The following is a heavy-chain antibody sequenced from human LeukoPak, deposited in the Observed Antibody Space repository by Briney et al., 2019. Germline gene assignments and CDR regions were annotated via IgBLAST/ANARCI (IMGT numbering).Heavy chain of an antibody. D-gene: IGHD3-22*01. J-gene: IGHJ4*02. CDR1: GYTFTGYY. Sequence: GASVKVSCKASGYTFTGYYMHWVRQAPGQGLEWMGWISAYNGNTNYAQKLQGRVTMTTDTSTSTAYMELRSLRSDDTAVYYCAREYYYDSSGYFGYWGQGTLVTVSS. V-gene: IGHV1-18*04. CDR3: AREYYYDSSGYFGY. CDR2: ISAYNGNT.